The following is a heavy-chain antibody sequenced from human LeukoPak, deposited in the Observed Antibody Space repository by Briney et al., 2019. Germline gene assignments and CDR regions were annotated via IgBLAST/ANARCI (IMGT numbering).Heavy chain of an antibody. Sequence: GGSLRLSCAASGFTFSSYWMSWVRQAPGKGLEWVANIKQDGSEKYYVDSVEGRFTISRDNAKNSLYLQMNSLRADDTAVYYCARDLYSGYDTYPYYWGQGTLVTVSS. V-gene: IGHV3-7*03. J-gene: IGHJ4*02. CDR3: ARDLYSGYDTYPYY. D-gene: IGHD5-12*01. CDR1: GFTFSSYW. CDR2: IKQDGSEK.